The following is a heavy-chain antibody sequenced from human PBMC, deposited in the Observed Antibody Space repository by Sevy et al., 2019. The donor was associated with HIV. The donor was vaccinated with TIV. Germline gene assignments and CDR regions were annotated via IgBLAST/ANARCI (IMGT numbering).Heavy chain of an antibody. CDR2: ITSSGNSI. D-gene: IGHD3-22*01. CDR3: ARNGGAYDTGFDP. J-gene: IGHJ5*02. Sequence: GGSLRLSCAASGFTFSNYEMNWVRQAPGKGLEWVSHITSSGNSIYYADSVKGRFTISRDNAKNSLYLQMNSLRVEDTAVYYCARNGGAYDTGFDPWGQGTLVTVSS. CDR1: GFTFSNYE. V-gene: IGHV3-48*03.